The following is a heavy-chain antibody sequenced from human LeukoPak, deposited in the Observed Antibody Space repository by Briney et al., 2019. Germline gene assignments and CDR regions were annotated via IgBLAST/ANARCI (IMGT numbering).Heavy chain of an antibody. Sequence: PSETLSLTCSVSGGSIGSYYWNWIRQPPGKGLEWIGCIHYSGYISYNPSLESRVTISADTSKDQFSLKMSSVTAADTALYYCARWQGDSSNWGRTRGHGMDVWGKGTTITVSS. CDR3: ARWQGDSSNWGRTRGHGMDV. V-gene: IGHV4-59*01. D-gene: IGHD6-13*01. J-gene: IGHJ6*04. CDR1: GGSIGSYY. CDR2: IHYSGYI.